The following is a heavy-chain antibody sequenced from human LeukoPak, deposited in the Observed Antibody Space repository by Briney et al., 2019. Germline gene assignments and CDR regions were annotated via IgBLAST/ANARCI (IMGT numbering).Heavy chain of an antibody. J-gene: IGHJ4*02. CDR1: GYTFTGYY. V-gene: IGHV1-2*02. Sequence: ASVKVSCKASGYTFTGYYMHWVRQAPGHGLEWMGWINPDSGGTNYAQKFQGRVTMTRDTSINTAYMELSRLRSDDTAVYYCARQGYGGHSRGAADYWGQGTLVTVSS. D-gene: IGHD4-23*01. CDR2: INPDSGGT. CDR3: ARQGYGGHSRGAADY.